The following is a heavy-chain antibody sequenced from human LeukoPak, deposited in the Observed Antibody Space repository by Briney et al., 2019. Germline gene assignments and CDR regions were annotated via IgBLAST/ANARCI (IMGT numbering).Heavy chain of an antibody. J-gene: IGHJ4*02. Sequence: PGGSLRLSCAASGFTSSSYAMHWVRQAPGKGLDWVAVMSSGGDVEFYADSVKGRFTISRDNSKSTLYLQMNSLRAEDTGVYYCAKGRGSGFYGFDYWGQGTQVTVSS. D-gene: IGHD3-3*01. CDR1: GFTSSSYA. CDR3: AKGRGSGFYGFDY. CDR2: MSSGGDVE. V-gene: IGHV3-30*18.